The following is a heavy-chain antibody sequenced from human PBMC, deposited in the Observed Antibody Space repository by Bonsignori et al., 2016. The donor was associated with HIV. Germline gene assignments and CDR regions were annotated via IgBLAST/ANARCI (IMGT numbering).Heavy chain of an antibody. CDR3: ARDGGWDSSSSSGAFDI. D-gene: IGHD6-6*01. CDR2: ISSSSSYI. V-gene: IGHV3-21*01. J-gene: IGHJ3*02. Sequence: VRQAPGKGLEWVSSISSSSSYIYYADSVKGRFTISRDNAKNSLYLQMNSLRAEDTAVYYCARDGGWDSSSSSGAFDIWGQGTMVTVSS.